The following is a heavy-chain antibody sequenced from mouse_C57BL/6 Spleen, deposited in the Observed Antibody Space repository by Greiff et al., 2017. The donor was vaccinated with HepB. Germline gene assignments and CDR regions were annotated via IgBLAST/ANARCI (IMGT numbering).Heavy chain of an antibody. V-gene: IGHV1-85*01. CDR3: ARDRDEAWFAY. D-gene: IGHD3-3*01. J-gene: IGHJ3*01. CDR2: IYPRDGST. CDR1: GYTFTSYD. Sequence: QVQLKQSGPELVKPGASVKLSCKASGYTFTSYDINWVKQRPGQGLEWIGWIYPRDGSTKYNEKFKGKATLTVDTSSSTAYMELHSLTSEDSAVYFCARDRDEAWFAYWGQGTLVTVSA.